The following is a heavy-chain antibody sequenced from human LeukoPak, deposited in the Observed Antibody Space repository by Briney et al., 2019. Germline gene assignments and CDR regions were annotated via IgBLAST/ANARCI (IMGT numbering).Heavy chain of an antibody. V-gene: IGHV1-46*01. D-gene: IGHD3-10*01. CDR3: ARARDMVRGLILTGGFDY. CDR2: INPSGGST. Sequence: GASVKVSCKASGYTFTSYYMHWVRQAPGQGLERMGIINPSGGSTSYAQKFQGRVTMTRDTSTSTVYMELSSLRSEDTAVYYCARARDMVRGLILTGGFDYWGQGTLVTVSS. J-gene: IGHJ4*02. CDR1: GYTFTSYY.